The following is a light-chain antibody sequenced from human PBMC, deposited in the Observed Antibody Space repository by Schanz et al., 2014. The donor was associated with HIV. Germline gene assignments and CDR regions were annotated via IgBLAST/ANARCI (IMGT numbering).Light chain of an antibody. CDR2: DVN. CDR1: SSDVGGYNY. Sequence: QSALTQPASVSGSPGQSIAISCTGTSSDVGGYNYVSWYQQHPNKAPKLIIYDVNNRPSGVSNRFSGSKSGNTASLTISGLQAEDEADYYCGSYTFASTPYVFGSGTKLTVL. J-gene: IGLJ1*01. V-gene: IGLV2-14*03. CDR3: GSYTFASTPYV.